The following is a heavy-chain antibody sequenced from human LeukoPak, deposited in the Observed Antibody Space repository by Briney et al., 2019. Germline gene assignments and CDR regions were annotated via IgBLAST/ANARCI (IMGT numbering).Heavy chain of an antibody. Sequence: ASVKVSCKXSGYTFTSYDINWVRQATGQGLEWMGWMNPNSGNTGYSQKFQGRVTITRNTSISTAYMELSSLRSEDTAVYYCAREVDEINDGSNWFDPWGQGTLVTVSS. J-gene: IGHJ5*02. CDR2: MNPNSGNT. V-gene: IGHV1-8*03. D-gene: IGHD1-1*01. CDR3: AREVDEINDGSNWFDP. CDR1: GYTFTSYD.